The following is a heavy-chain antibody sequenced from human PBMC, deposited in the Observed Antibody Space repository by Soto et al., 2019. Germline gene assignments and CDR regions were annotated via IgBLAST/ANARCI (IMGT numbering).Heavy chain of an antibody. CDR1: GGSFSSYG. V-gene: IGHV1-69*13. CDR2: IIPIFGTA. Sequence: ASVKVSCKASGGSFSSYGISWVRQAPGQGLQWMGGIIPIFGTAKYAQKFQGRVTITADASTSTAYMELSSLRSEDTAVYYCAKDKYSSSSEKWTPWRPNYYYGMHVWGQGTTVTVAS. J-gene: IGHJ6*02. D-gene: IGHD6-6*01. CDR3: AKDKYSSSSEKWTPWRPNYYYGMHV.